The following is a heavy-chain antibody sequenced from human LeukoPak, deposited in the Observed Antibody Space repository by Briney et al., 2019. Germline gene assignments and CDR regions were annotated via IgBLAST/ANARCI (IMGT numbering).Heavy chain of an antibody. CDR1: GGSFSGYY. J-gene: IGHJ4*02. D-gene: IGHD6-13*01. Sequence: SETLSLTCAVYGGSFSGYYWSWIRQPPGKGLEWLGEINQSGSTNYNPSLKSRVTISLDTSKKQLSLKLNSVTVADTAVYYCARGYSSSFDYWGQGTLVTVSS. CDR2: INQSGST. V-gene: IGHV4-34*01. CDR3: ARGYSSSFDY.